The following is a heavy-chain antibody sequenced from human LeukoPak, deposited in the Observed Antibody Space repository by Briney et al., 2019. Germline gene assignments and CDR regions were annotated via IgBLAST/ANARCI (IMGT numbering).Heavy chain of an antibody. D-gene: IGHD2-21*02. CDR2: ITSSRIYI. V-gene: IGHV3-21*01. J-gene: IGHJ4*02. Sequence: KAGGSLRLSCAASGFTFSSYWMHWVRQAPGKGLVWVSSITSSRIYIYYADSVKGRFTISRDNAKNSLYLQMNSLRAEDTAVYYCARDGSRGNLVTAPDFWGQGTLVTVSS. CDR1: GFTFSSYW. CDR3: ARDGSRGNLVTAPDF.